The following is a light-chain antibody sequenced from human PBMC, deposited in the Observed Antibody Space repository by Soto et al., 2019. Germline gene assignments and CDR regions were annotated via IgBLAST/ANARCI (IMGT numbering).Light chain of an antibody. V-gene: IGKV3-20*01. CDR1: QSVSSSY. J-gene: IGKJ2*01. Sequence: EIVLTQSPGHLSLSPGERSTLSCRASQSVSSSYLAWYQQKTGQAPRLLIYGASSRATGIPDRFSGSGSGTEFTLTISRLEPEDFAVYYCQQYGSSPRYTFGQGTKLEIK. CDR2: GAS. CDR3: QQYGSSPRYT.